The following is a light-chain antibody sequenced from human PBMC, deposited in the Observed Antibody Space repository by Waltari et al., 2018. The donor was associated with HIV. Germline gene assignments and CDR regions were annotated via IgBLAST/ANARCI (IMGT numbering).Light chain of an antibody. CDR2: DVT. CDR3: TSFTSSSAWV. CDR1: SSTIGYYNY. V-gene: IGLV2-14*03. Sequence: SALPQPASVPGSLGQSIPFPSPEPSSTIGYYNYVPWYQQHPGKAPKIMIYDVTNRPSGVSNRFSGSKSGNTASLTISGLQAEDEADYYCTSFTSSSAWVFGGGTMLTVL. J-gene: IGLJ3*02.